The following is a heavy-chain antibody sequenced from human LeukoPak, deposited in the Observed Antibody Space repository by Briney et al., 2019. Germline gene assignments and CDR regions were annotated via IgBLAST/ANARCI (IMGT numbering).Heavy chain of an antibody. CDR1: GYTFTSNY. CDR2: IYPRDGST. Sequence: GASVKVSCKASGYTFTSNYIHWVRQAPGQGLEWMGMIYPRDGSTSYAQKFQGRVTMTTDTSTSTAYMELRSLRSDDTAVYYCARAGREEYCSSTSCLDNWFDPWGQGTLVTVSS. V-gene: IGHV1-46*01. J-gene: IGHJ5*02. CDR3: ARAGREEYCSSTSCLDNWFDP. D-gene: IGHD2-2*01.